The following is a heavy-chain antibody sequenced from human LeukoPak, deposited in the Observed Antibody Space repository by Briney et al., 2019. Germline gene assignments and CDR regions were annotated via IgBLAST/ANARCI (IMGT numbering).Heavy chain of an antibody. CDR1: GFTFSSYA. CDR2: ISYDGSIK. CDR3: AREVSLSMAAAGTSLLGYGMDV. Sequence: GGSLRLSCAASGFTFSSYAMHWVRQAPGKGLEWVAVISYDGSIKYYADSVKGRFTTSRDNSKNMLYLQMNSLSAEDTAVYYCAREVSLSMAAAGTSLLGYGMDVWGQGTTVTVSS. J-gene: IGHJ6*02. V-gene: IGHV3-30-3*01. D-gene: IGHD6-13*01.